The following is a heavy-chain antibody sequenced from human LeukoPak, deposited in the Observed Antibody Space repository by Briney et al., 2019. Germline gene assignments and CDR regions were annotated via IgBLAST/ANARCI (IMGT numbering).Heavy chain of an antibody. V-gene: IGHV4-59*12. D-gene: IGHD2-2*01. J-gene: IGHJ5*02. CDR1: SGSIISYY. Sequence: SETLSLTCTISSGSIISYYWSWFLQPPGKGLEWIGYIYYSGSTNSNPSLKSRVTISVDTSKNQFSLKLSSVTAADTAVYYCARGLGPNCSSTSCYLNWFDPWGQGTLVTVSS. CDR2: IYYSGST. CDR3: ARGLGPNCSSTSCYLNWFDP.